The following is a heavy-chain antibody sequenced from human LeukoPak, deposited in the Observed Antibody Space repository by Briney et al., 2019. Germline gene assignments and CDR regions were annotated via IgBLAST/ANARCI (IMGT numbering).Heavy chain of an antibody. V-gene: IGHV1-69*13. CDR3: ARGREITMIATRYYFDY. Sequence: AASVKVSCKASGGTFSSYAISWVRQAPGQGLEWVGGIIPVFGAANYAPRFQGRVTITADESTSTAYMDLYSLRSEDTAVYYCARGREITMIATRYYFDYWGQGTLVTVSS. D-gene: IGHD3-22*01. CDR2: IIPVFGAA. J-gene: IGHJ4*02. CDR1: GGTFSSYA.